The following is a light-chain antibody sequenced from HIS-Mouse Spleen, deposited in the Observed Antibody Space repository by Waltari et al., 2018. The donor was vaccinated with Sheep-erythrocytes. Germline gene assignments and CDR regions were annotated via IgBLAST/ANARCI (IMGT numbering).Light chain of an antibody. CDR2: DAS. V-gene: IGKV3-11*01. J-gene: IGKJ3*01. CDR3: QQRSNWLT. CDR1: QSVSSY. Sequence: EIVLTQSPATLALSPGERDTLSCRANQSVSSYLAWYQQKPGQAPRLLIYDASNRATGIPARFSGSGSGTDFTLTISSLEPEDFAVYYCQQRSNWLTFGPGTKVDIK.